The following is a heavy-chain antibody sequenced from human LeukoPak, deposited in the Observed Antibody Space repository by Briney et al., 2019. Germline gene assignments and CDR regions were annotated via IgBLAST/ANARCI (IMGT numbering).Heavy chain of an antibody. CDR3: ARASSSWYWFDP. J-gene: IGHJ5*02. CDR1: GGTFSSYA. V-gene: IGHV1-69*13. D-gene: IGHD6-13*01. CDR2: IIPIFGTA. Sequence: SVKVSCKASGGTFSSYAISWVRQAPGQGLEWMGGIIPIFGTANYAQKFQGRVTITADEPTSTAYMELSSLRSEDTAVYYCARASSSWYWFDPWGQGTLVTVSS.